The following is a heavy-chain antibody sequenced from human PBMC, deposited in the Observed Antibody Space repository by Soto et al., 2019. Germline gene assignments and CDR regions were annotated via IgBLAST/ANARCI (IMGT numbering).Heavy chain of an antibody. V-gene: IGHV3-48*02. CDR3: ARDWDIVILSVPIPNYNYGMDV. J-gene: IGHJ6*02. CDR1: GFTFSAYA. D-gene: IGHD2-15*01. Sequence: GSLRLSCEGSGFTFSAYAMNWVRQAPGKGLEWVSYISSRSDTLYYADSVEDRFTISRDNAKNSVYLQVNNLRDEDTAVYYCARDWDIVILSVPIPNYNYGMDVWGQGTTVTVSS. CDR2: ISSRSDTL.